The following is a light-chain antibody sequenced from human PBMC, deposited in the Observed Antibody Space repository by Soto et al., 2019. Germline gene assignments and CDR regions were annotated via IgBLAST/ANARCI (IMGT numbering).Light chain of an antibody. CDR3: ASWDDTLSGVV. V-gene: IGLV1-47*01. J-gene: IGLJ2*01. CDR2: RNN. CDR1: SSNIGSNY. Sequence: QSVLTQPPSASGTPGQRVTISCSGSSSNIGSNYVFWYQQLPGTAPKVLIYRNNLRPSGVPDRFSGSKSGTSASLASSGIRSEDEADYYCASWDDTLSGVVFGGGTKLTVL.